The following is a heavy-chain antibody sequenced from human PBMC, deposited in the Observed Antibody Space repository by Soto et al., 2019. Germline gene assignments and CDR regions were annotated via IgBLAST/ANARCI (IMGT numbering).Heavy chain of an antibody. CDR3: ARRHLRDYIRWCFDP. Sequence: ASVTVSCQASGYTLTENQIHWLRRAPRPRLQWLGRIDPKSGDTTFAPTFQGRVTMTRDTSTNTAYLELTRLTSDDTAIYYCARRHLRDYIRWCFDPWGLGTLVTVSS. D-gene: IGHD2-21*01. CDR1: GYTLTENQ. J-gene: IGHJ5*02. V-gene: IGHV1-2*02. CDR2: IDPKSGDT.